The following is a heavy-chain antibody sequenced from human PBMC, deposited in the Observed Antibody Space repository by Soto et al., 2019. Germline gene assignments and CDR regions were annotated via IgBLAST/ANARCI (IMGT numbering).Heavy chain of an antibody. D-gene: IGHD2-21*02. CDR1: GFTLRNSR. V-gene: IGHV3-7*01. CDR2: IKQDANER. Sequence: EVQLVESGGDLVQPGGSLSLSCAASGFTLRNSRMSWVRQAPGKGLEWVANIKQDANERYYVGSVKGRFTISRDNAKNSLYLQMNSLRAEYTAVYYRARYCGGDCYSPHDAFDIWGQGTMVTVSS. CDR3: ARYCGGDCYSPHDAFDI. J-gene: IGHJ3*02.